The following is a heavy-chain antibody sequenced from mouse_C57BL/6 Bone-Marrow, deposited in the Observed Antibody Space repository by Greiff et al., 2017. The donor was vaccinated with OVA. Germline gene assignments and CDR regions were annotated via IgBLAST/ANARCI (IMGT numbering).Heavy chain of an antibody. CDR1: GFTFSSYG. V-gene: IGHV5-6*01. J-gene: IGHJ1*03. D-gene: IGHD1-1*01. CDR2: ISSGGSYT. CDR3: ARPSYYYGSSPHGYFDV. Sequence: EVKLVESGGDLVKPGGSLKLSCAASGFTFSSYGMSWVRQTPDKRLEWVATISSGGSYTYYPDRVKGRFTISRDNAKNTLYLQMSSLKSEDTAMYYCARPSYYYGSSPHGYFDVWGTGTTVTVSS.